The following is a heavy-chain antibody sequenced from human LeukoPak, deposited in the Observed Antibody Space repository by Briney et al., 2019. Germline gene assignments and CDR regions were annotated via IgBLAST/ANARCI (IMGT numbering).Heavy chain of an antibody. J-gene: IGHJ4*02. V-gene: IGHV1-3*01. CDR3: ANWAGTPAGYFSGPLDF. Sequence: GASVKVSCKASKYTLTDHDIHWVRQAPGQRLEWMGWINPGNGNTKYSQKFQGRVTITRDTSASIAYMELSSLTSEDTAVYYCANWAGTPAGYFSGPLDFWGQGTLITVSS. CDR1: KYTLTDHD. D-gene: IGHD6-19*01. CDR2: INPGNGNT.